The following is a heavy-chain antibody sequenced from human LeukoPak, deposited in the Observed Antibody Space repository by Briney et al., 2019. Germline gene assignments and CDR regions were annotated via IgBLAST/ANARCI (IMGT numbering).Heavy chain of an antibody. Sequence: GGSLRLSCAASGFTFSSYALSWVRQAPGKGLEWVSGFYGSDDSTYYADSVKGRFTISRDNSKNTLYLQMNSLRAEDTALYYCARDQREDLDYWGQGTLVTVSS. CDR2: FYGSDDST. CDR3: ARDQREDLDY. V-gene: IGHV3-23*01. D-gene: IGHD2-15*01. J-gene: IGHJ4*02. CDR1: GFTFSSYA.